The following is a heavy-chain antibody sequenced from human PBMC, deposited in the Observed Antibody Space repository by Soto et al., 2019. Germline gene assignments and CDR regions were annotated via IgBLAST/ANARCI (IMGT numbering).Heavy chain of an antibody. CDR2: INPSGGST. J-gene: IGHJ4*02. CDR3: ARGVSGATPGD. CDR1: GYTFTSYY. Sequence: QVQLVQSGAEVKKPGASVKVSCKASGYTFTSYYMHWVRQAPGQGLEWMGIINPSGGSTSYAQKFQGXXTXNXXTTTSTVYMELSSLRSADTAVYYCARGVSGATPGDWGQGTLVTVSS. V-gene: IGHV1-46*01. D-gene: IGHD6-25*01.